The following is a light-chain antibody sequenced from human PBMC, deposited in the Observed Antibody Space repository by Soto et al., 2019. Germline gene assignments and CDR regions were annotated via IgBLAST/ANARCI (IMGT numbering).Light chain of an antibody. J-gene: IGKJ1*01. V-gene: IGKV1-39*01. CDR3: QQSYSTPRT. CDR2: AAS. CDR1: QSLTKW. Sequence: EIQMTQSPCSVSASVGGRVTITWRASQSLTKWLAWYQQKPGKAPKLLIYAASGLQSGVPSRFSGSGSGTDFTLTISSLQPEDFATYYCQQSYSTPRTFGQGTKADIK.